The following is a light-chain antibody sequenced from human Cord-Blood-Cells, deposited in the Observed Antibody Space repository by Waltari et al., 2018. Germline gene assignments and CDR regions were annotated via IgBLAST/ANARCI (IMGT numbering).Light chain of an antibody. CDR3: MQALQTPIT. Sequence: IVMTQSLLSLPVTPGEPASISCRSSQSLLHNNGYNYLDRYLQKPGQSPQLLIYLGSNRASGVPDRFSGSGSGTDFTLKISRVEAEDVGVYYCMQALQTPITFGQGTRLEIK. V-gene: IGKV2-28*01. CDR1: QSLLHNNGYNY. CDR2: LGS. J-gene: IGKJ5*01.